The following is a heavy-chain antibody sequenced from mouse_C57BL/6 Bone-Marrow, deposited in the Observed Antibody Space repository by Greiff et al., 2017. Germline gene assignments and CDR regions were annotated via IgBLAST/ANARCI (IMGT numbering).Heavy chain of an antibody. D-gene: IGHD1-1*01. CDR2: IYPRSGNT. CDR1: GYTFTSYG. CDR3: ASDYYGSRRFAY. J-gene: IGHJ3*01. Sequence: VQLQQSGAELARPGASVKLSCKASGYTFTSYGISWVKQRTGQGLEWIGEIYPRSGNTYYNEKFKGKATLTADKSSSTAYMELRSLTSEDSAVYFCASDYYGSRRFAYWGQGTLVTVSA. V-gene: IGHV1-81*01.